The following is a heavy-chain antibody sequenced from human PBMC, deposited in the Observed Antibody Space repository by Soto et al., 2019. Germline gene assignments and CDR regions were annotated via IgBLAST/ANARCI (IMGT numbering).Heavy chain of an antibody. V-gene: IGHV4-59*01. CDR3: ARDRPWDCSSSNYCFYYGLDV. CDR2: IKNSRIT. Sequence: PSETLSLTCNVSGGSFSSDHWGWIRQPPGKGLEWIGKIKNSRITNYNLSLKSRATISVDTSKNQFSLKLTSVTAADTAVYYCARDRPWDCSSSNYCFYYGLDVWGQGTTVTVSS. D-gene: IGHD2-2*01. CDR1: GGSFSSDH. J-gene: IGHJ6*02.